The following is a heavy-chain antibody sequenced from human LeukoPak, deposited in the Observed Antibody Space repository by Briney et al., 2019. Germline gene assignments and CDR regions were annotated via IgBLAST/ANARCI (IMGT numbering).Heavy chain of an antibody. D-gene: IGHD4-17*01. V-gene: IGHV3-48*03. CDR2: ISSSGSTI. CDR3: ARDYGAGMDV. J-gene: IGHJ6*02. Sequence: GGSLRLSCAASGFTFSSYEMNWVRQAPGKGLEWVSYISSSGSTIYYADSVKGRSTISRDNAKNSLYLQMSSLRAEDTAVYYCARDYGAGMDVWGQGTTVTVSS. CDR1: GFTFSSYE.